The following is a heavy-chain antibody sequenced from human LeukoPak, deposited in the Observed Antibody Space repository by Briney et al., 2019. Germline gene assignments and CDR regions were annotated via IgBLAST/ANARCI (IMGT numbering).Heavy chain of an antibody. CDR2: ISSSSSTI. Sequence: GGSLRLSCAASGFTFSSYSMNWVRQAPGKGLEWVSYISSSSSTIYYADSVKGRFTISRDNAKNSLYLQMNSLRAEDTAVYYCARDGKRYSSSWYELGYWGQGTLVTVSS. CDR1: GFTFSSYS. J-gene: IGHJ4*02. CDR3: ARDGKRYSSSWYELGY. V-gene: IGHV3-48*01. D-gene: IGHD6-13*01.